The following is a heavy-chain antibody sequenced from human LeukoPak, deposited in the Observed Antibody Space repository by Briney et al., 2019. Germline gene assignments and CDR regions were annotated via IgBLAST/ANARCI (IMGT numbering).Heavy chain of an antibody. CDR1: GGSFSGYY. J-gene: IGHJ5*01. D-gene: IGHD6-13*01. CDR2: INHSGST. Sequence: SETLSLTCAVYGGSFSGYYWSWIRQPPGKGLEWIGEINHSGSTNYNPSLKSRVTISVDTSKNQFSLKLSSVTAADTAVYYCARAAGPRTGWFDPWGQGTTVTVSS. CDR3: ARAAGPRTGWFDP. V-gene: IGHV4-34*01.